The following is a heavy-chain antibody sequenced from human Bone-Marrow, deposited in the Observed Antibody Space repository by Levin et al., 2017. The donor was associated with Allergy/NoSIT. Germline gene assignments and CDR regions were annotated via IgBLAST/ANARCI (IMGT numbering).Heavy chain of an antibody. CDR3: ARESYDYVWGAYLRAFDI. D-gene: IGHD3-16*02. V-gene: IGHV4-61*02. CDR1: GGSIRSGTYY. CDR2: IYTSGST. Sequence: SQTLSLTCTVSGGSIRSGTYYWSWIRQPAGKGLEWIGRIYTSGSTNYNHSLKSRVTISADTSKNQVSLKLTSVTAADTAVYYCARESYDYVWGAYLRAFDIWGQGTMVTVSS. J-gene: IGHJ3*02.